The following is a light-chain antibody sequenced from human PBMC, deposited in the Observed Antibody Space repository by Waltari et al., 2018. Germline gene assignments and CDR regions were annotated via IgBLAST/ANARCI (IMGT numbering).Light chain of an antibody. CDR3: LQAPIT. J-gene: IGKJ3*01. CDR2: KVS. V-gene: IGKV2-30*01. Sequence: DVVLTQSPLFLPVTLGQPASISCRSTQRLENTDGNTYLDWFLQRPGQSPRRLIYKVSEQDSGVPDRFSGIGSGSNFTLKISRVEAEDVGVYYCLQAPITFGPGTRVDIK. CDR1: QRLENTDGNTY.